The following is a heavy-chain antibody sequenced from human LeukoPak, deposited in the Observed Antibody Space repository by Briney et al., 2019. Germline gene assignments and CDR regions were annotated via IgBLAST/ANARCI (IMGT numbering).Heavy chain of an antibody. J-gene: IGHJ4*02. CDR2: INHSGST. D-gene: IGHD1-1*01. CDR3: ARSHWRDY. CDR1: GGSFSGYY. Sequence: PSETLSLTCAVYGGSFSGYYWSWIRQPPGKGLEWIGEINHSGSTNYNPSLKSRVTISVDTSKNQFSLKLSSATAADTAMYYCARSHWRDYWGQGTLVTVSS. V-gene: IGHV4-34*01.